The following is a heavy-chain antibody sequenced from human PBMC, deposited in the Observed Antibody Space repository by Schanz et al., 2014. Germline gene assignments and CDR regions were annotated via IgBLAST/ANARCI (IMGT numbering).Heavy chain of an antibody. CDR3: ARDPVEGAPTPYYFDS. CDR2: VSSNNIYT. J-gene: IGHJ4*02. Sequence: QVQLVESGGGLVKPGGSLRLSCTASGFTFSDYYMTWIRQAPGKGLEWVSYVSSNNIYTKYADSVKGRFTISRDNTKNSVFLQMSSLRVEDTGLYFCARDPVEGAPTPYYFDSWGPGTLVTVSS. D-gene: IGHD1-26*01. CDR1: GFTFSDYY. V-gene: IGHV3-11*06.